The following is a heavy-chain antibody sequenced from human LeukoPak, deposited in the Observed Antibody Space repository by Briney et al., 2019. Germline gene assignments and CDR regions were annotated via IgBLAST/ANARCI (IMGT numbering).Heavy chain of an antibody. D-gene: IGHD6-13*01. J-gene: IGHJ4*02. CDR2: MYYSGST. Sequence: SETLSLTCTVSGGSIRSYYWFWIRQPPGKGLEWIGDMYYSGSTNYNPSLKSRVTISVDTSRNQFSLKLSSVTAADTAVYYCARAESGSWVDHWGQGTLVTVPS. CDR1: GGSIRSYY. V-gene: IGHV4-59*01. CDR3: ARAESGSWVDH.